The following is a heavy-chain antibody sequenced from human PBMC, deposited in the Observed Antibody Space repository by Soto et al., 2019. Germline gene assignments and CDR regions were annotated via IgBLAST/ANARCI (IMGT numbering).Heavy chain of an antibody. CDR2: IYYSGST. CDR3: ARHRYYLDY. J-gene: IGHJ4*02. CDR1: GGSISSGSYY. V-gene: IGHV4-39*01. Sequence: ASETLSLTCTVSGGSISSGSYYWGWIRQPPGKGLEWIGSIYYSGSTYYNPSLKSRVTISVDTSKNQFSLKLSSVTAADTAVYYCARHRYYLDYWGQGTLVTVSS.